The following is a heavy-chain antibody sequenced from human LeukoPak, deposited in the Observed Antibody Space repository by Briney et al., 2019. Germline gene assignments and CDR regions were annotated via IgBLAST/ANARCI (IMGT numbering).Heavy chain of an antibody. J-gene: IGHJ4*02. CDR2: MNSNSGNT. Sequence: ASVKVSCKASGYPFTTHEINWVRQATGQGLEWMGWMNSNSGNTGYAQKFQGRVTMTRNTSINTAYMELSSLRSEDTAVYYCARGSSGWYWGPDYWGEGTLVTVSS. CDR3: ARGSSGWYWGPDY. CDR1: GYPFTTHE. D-gene: IGHD6-19*01. V-gene: IGHV1-8*01.